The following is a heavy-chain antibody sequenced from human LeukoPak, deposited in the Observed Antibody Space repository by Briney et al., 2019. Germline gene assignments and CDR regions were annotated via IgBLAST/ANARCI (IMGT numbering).Heavy chain of an antibody. V-gene: IGHV5-51*01. J-gene: IGHJ4*02. CDR2: IYPGDSDT. Sequence: GESLKISCKGSGYSFNTYWIGWVRQMPGKGLEWMGIIYPGDSDTKYSPSFQGQVTISADKSISTAYLQMNSLRAEDTAVYYCARDDYGDYSAGGGFDYWGQGTLVTVSS. D-gene: IGHD4-17*01. CDR1: GYSFNTYW. CDR3: ARDDYGDYSAGGGFDY.